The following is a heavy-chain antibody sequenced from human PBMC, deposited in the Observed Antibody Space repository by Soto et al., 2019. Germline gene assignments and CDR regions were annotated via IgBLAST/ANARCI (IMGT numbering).Heavy chain of an antibody. CDR2: ISAYNGNT. Sequence: ASLKVSCKASGYTFTSYGISWVRQAPGQGLEWMGWISAYNGNTNYAQKLQGRVTMTTDTSTSTAYMELRSLRSDDTAVYYCARVDWSVVRGVIIRYYYGMDVWGQGTTVTVSS. D-gene: IGHD3-10*01. V-gene: IGHV1-18*01. J-gene: IGHJ6*02. CDR1: GYTFTSYG. CDR3: ARVDWSVVRGVIIRYYYGMDV.